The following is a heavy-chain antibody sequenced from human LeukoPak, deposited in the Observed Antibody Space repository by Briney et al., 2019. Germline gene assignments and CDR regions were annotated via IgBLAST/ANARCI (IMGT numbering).Heavy chain of an antibody. CDR2: IIPIFGTA. CDR3: ARGPLRLGYCSGGSCYHFDY. V-gene: IGHV1-69*01. Sequence: SVKVSCKASGGTFSSYAISWVRQAPGQGLEWMGGIIPIFGTANYAQKFQGRVTITADESTSTAYMGLSSLRSEDTAVYYCARGPLRLGYCSGGSCYHFDYWGQGTLVTVSS. CDR1: GGTFSSYA. J-gene: IGHJ4*02. D-gene: IGHD2-15*01.